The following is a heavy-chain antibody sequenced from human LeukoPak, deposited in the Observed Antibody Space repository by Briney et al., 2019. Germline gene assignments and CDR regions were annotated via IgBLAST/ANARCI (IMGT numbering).Heavy chain of an antibody. J-gene: IGHJ4*02. CDR3: ARKTATQNFDS. D-gene: IGHD2-21*02. CDR1: GFLFNDYV. Sequence: QSGGSLRLSCAASGFLFNDYVMNWVRQAPGKGLEWVSTISASGSTTDYADSVKGRFTISRDSSKNTLYLQMNSLRAEDTALYYCARKTATQNFDSWGQGTLVTVSS. V-gene: IGHV3-23*01. CDR2: ISASGSTT.